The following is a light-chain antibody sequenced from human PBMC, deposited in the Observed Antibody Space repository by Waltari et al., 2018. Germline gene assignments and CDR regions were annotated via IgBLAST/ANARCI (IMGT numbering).Light chain of an antibody. Sequence: EIVLTQSPGILSLSPGERATLSCRASQSVSRNYLAWYQQKPGQSPRLLIYGASSRATGIPDRFSGSGSGTDFTLTISRLEPEDFAVYSCQQYGSSPLTFGGGTKVEVK. CDR1: QSVSRNY. CDR2: GAS. J-gene: IGKJ4*01. CDR3: QQYGSSPLT. V-gene: IGKV3-20*01.